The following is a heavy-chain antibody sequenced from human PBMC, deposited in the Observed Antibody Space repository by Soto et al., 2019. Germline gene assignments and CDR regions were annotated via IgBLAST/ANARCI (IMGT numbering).Heavy chain of an antibody. J-gene: IGHJ4*02. CDR3: ARSMSPMQQWPGGY. CDR1: GYTFTSYD. D-gene: IGHD6-19*01. CDR2: MNPNSGNT. V-gene: IGHV1-8*01. Sequence: ASVKVSCKASGYTFTSYDINWVRQATGQGLEWMGWMNPNSGNTGYAQKFQGRVTMTRNTSISTVYMEMSSLRSEDTAVYYCARSMSPMQQWPGGYWGQGTLVTVSS.